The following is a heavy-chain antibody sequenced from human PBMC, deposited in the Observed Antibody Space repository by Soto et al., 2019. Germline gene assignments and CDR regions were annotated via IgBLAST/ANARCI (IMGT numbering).Heavy chain of an antibody. CDR2: ISGSSSYI. CDR1: GFTFSSYS. CDR3: ARDRHGSSFFDY. J-gene: IGHJ4*02. D-gene: IGHD6-13*01. Sequence: GGSLRLSCAASGFTFSSYSMNWVRQAPGKGLEWVSSISGSSSYIYYADSVQGRFTISRDNALNSLYLQMNSLRAEDTAVYYCARDRHGSSFFDYWGQGTLVTVSS. V-gene: IGHV3-21*01.